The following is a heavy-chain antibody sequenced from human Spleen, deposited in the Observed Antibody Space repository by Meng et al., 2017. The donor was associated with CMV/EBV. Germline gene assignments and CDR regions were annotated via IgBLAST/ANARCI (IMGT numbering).Heavy chain of an antibody. CDR3: ARDFRGYSYRGG. V-gene: IGHV3-23*01. CDR1: GFTFNTYA. CDR2: IGSRGDAT. D-gene: IGHD5-18*01. Sequence: GGSLRLSCAASGFTFNTYALSWVRQAPGKGLEWVSGIGSRGDATYYADSVKGRFTISRDNAKNSLYLQMNSLRAEDTAVYYCARDFRGYSYRGGWGQGTLVTVSS. J-gene: IGHJ4*02.